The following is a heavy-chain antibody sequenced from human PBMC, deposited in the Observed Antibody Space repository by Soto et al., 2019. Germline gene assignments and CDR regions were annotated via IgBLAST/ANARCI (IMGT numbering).Heavy chain of an antibody. V-gene: IGHV1-69*02. CDR1: GGTFSSYT. CDR2: IIPILGIA. J-gene: IGHJ6*03. Sequence: AASVKVSCKASGGTFSSYTSGWVRQAPGQGLEWMGRIIPILGIANYAQKFQGRVTITADKSTSTAYMELSSLRSEDTAVYYCSRSNKPTPNYYYFYYMDVWGKGTTVTVSS. CDR3: SRSNKPTPNYYYFYYMDV.